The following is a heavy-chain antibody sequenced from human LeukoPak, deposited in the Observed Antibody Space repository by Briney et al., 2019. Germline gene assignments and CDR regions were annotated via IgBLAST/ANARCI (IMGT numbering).Heavy chain of an antibody. CDR2: ISSSSSYI. CDR3: AREIGYGSGSYWDYYYYGMDV. D-gene: IGHD3-10*01. CDR1: GFTFSSYS. V-gene: IGHV3-21*01. Sequence: GGSLRLSCAASGFTFSSYSMNWVRQAPGKGLEWVSSISSSSSYIYYADSVKGRFTISRDNAKNSLYLQMNSLRAEDTAVYYCAREIGYGSGSYWDYYYYGMDVWGQGTTVTVSS. J-gene: IGHJ6*02.